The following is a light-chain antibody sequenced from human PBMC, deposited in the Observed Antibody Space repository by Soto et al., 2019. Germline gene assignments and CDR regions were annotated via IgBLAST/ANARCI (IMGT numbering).Light chain of an antibody. CDR3: GTWDSSLSAWV. V-gene: IGLV1-51*02. J-gene: IGLJ3*02. CDR2: AND. CDR1: SSNIGNDY. Sequence: QSVLTQPPSVSAAPGQKVTISCSGSSSNIGNDYVSWYQQLPGTAPKLLISANDKRPSGIPDRFSGSKSGTSATLGITGLPAGDEADYYCGTWDSSLSAWVFGGGTQLTVL.